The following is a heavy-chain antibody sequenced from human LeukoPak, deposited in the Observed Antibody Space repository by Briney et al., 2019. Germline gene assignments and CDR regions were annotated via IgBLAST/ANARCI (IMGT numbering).Heavy chain of an antibody. D-gene: IGHD3-22*01. CDR3: AKDANYLDSSGYFIPFDY. CDR1: GFTFSRFA. V-gene: IGHV3-23*01. CDR2: ISGNGLQT. J-gene: IGHJ4*02. Sequence: GGSLRLSCSASGFTFSRFAMTWVRHLPGKGLEWVSTISGNGLQTFYADSVKGCFSVSRDNSVNIVYLQMDSLRADDSALYSCAKDANYLDSSGYFIPFDYWGPGTLVTVAS.